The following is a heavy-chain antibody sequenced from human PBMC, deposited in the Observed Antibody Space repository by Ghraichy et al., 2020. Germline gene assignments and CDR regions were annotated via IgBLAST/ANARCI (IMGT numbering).Heavy chain of an antibody. CDR3: AHGRQLGSGYAGFDS. D-gene: IGHD5-12*01. J-gene: IGHJ4*02. CDR2: IYWDDDK. V-gene: IGHV2-5*02. Sequence: SGPTLVKPTQTLTLTCTFSGFSLSTRGVGVGWIRQPPGKALEWLALIYWDDDKRYSPSLNTRVTITKDTSKNQVVLTMTNMDPVDTTTYYCAHGRQLGSGYAGFDSWGQGTLVTVSS. CDR1: GFSLSTRGVG.